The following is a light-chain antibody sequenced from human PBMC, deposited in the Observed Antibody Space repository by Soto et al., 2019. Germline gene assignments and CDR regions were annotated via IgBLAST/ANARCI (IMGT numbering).Light chain of an antibody. J-gene: IGKJ1*01. CDR1: QSVSSD. CDR3: QQYNTWHPNMA. CDR2: GAS. V-gene: IGKV3-15*01. Sequence: VVTQSPATLSVFPGETATLSCRASQSVSSDLAWYQQRPGQAPRLLIYGASTRATGIPARFRGSGSGTEFRLTIISLKSEDFATYYWQQYNTWHPNMACGRGTKVESK.